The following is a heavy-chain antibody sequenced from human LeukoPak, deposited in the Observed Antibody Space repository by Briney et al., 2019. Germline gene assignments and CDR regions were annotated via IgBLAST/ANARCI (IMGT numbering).Heavy chain of an antibody. CDR2: IYHSESA. V-gene: IGHV4-39*07. J-gene: IGHJ4*02. Sequence: SETLSLTCTVSGGSISSSSYYWGWIRQPPGKGLEWIGEIYHSESANYNPSLQSRVTISVDKSKNHFSLKVSSVTAADTAVYYCARVGTVTTTGFDYWGQGTLVTVSS. CDR1: GGSISSSSYY. D-gene: IGHD4-17*01. CDR3: ARVGTVTTTGFDY.